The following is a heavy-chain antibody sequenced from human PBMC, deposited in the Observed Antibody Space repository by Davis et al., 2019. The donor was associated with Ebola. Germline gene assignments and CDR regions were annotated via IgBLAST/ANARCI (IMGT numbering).Heavy chain of an antibody. CDR1: GYTFSGYA. CDR2: INVYNGHT. J-gene: IGHJ5*02. Sequence: AASVTVSCKTSGYTFSGYAISRVRQAPGQGLEWIGRINVYNGHTNYAQNFQGRVTVSTDTSTSIAYMELRSLRSDDTALYYCARDATTVTTIWFDPWGQGTLVTVSS. D-gene: IGHD4-17*01. CDR3: ARDATTVTTIWFDP. V-gene: IGHV1-18*01.